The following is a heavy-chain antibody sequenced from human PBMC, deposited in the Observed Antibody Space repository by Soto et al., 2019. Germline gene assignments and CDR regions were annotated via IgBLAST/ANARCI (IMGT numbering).Heavy chain of an antibody. CDR1: GFTFSSYG. Sequence: GGSLRLSCAASGFTFSSYGMHWVRQAPGKGLEWVAVISYDGSNKYYADSVKGRFTISRDNSKNTLYLQMNSLRAEDTAVYYCAKNAYYGNGADVWGQGTTAPVSS. D-gene: IGHD3-10*01. CDR2: ISYDGSNK. V-gene: IGHV3-30*18. CDR3: AKNAYYGNGADV. J-gene: IGHJ6*02.